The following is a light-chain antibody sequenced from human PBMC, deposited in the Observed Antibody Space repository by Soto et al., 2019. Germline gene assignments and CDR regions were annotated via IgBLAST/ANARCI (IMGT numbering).Light chain of an antibody. CDR3: SSYTSSSTWV. Sequence: QSVLTQPPSASGTPGQRVTISCSGSSSNIGSNYVSWYQQLPGTAPKLLIDTNNQRPSGVPDRFSGSKSGTSASLAISGLRSEDEADYYCSSYTSSSTWVFGGGTKLTVL. V-gene: IGLV1-47*02. CDR2: TNN. J-gene: IGLJ3*02. CDR1: SSNIGSNY.